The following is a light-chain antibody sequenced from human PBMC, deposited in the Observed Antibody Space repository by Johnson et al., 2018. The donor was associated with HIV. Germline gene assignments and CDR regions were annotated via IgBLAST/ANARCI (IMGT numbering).Light chain of an antibody. V-gene: IGLV1-51*01. J-gene: IGLJ1*01. Sequence: QPVLTQPPSVSVAPGQKVTISCSGSSSNIGNNYVSWYQQFPGTAPKLLIYDNNKRPSGIPDRFSGSKSGTSATLGITGLQTGDEADYYCGTWDASLSAYVFGTGTKVTVL. CDR2: DNN. CDR3: GTWDASLSAYV. CDR1: SSNIGNNY.